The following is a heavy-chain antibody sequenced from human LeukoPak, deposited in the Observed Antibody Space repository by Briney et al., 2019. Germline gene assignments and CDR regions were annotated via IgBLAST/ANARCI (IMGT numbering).Heavy chain of an antibody. CDR3: ARGRLDPRGAFDF. CDR1: GGSISSYY. V-gene: IGHV4-4*07. J-gene: IGHJ3*01. Sequence: SETLSPTCTVSGGSISSYYWSWTRQPAGKGLEWIGRIYTSGSTNYNPSLKSRVTMSVDTSKNQFSLKLSSVTAADTAVYYCARGRLDPRGAFDFWGQGTMVTVSS. D-gene: IGHD6-25*01. CDR2: IYTSGST.